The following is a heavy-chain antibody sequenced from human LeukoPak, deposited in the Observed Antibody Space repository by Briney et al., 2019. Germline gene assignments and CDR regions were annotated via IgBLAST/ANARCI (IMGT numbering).Heavy chain of an antibody. Sequence: GESLRLSCAASGFTFDDYAMHWVRQVPGRGLEWVSGINWNGRITEYADSVKDRFTISRQNTKNSLYLHMNNLGGEDTALYFCARGSVQLWLRDTYYYMDVWGKGTTVTVSS. J-gene: IGHJ6*03. CDR2: INWNGRIT. D-gene: IGHD5-18*01. CDR3: ARGSVQLWLRDTYYYMDV. CDR1: GFTFDDYA. V-gene: IGHV3-20*04.